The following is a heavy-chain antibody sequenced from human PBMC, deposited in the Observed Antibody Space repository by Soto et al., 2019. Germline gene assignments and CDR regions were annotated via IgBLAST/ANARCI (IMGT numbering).Heavy chain of an antibody. CDR1: GGSISSGGYY. V-gene: IGHV4-31*03. Sequence: QVQLQESGPGLVKPSQTLSLTCTVSGGSISSGGYYWSWIRQHPGKGLEWIGYIYYSGSTYYNPSLKSRVTISVDTSKNQCSLKLSSVTAADTAGYYCARSSTSANYFDYWGQGTLVTVSS. CDR2: IYYSGST. D-gene: IGHD2-2*01. J-gene: IGHJ4*02. CDR3: ARSSTSANYFDY.